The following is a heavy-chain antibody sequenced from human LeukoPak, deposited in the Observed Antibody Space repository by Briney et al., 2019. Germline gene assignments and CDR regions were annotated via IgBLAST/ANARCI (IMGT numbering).Heavy chain of an antibody. CDR2: MNPNSGNT. CDR1: GYTFTNYD. Sequence: ASVKVSCKASGYTFTNYDFNWVRQAPGQGLEWLGWMNPNSGNTGYAQKFQGRITLTRSTSISTAYLELSALTSDDTAVYYCARLYSSSAGGAFDIWGQGTMVTVSS. V-gene: IGHV1-8*01. J-gene: IGHJ3*02. CDR3: ARLYSSSAGGAFDI. D-gene: IGHD6-6*01.